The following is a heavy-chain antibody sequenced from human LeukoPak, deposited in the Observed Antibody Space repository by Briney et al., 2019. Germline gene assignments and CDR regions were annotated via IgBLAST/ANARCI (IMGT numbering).Heavy chain of an antibody. Sequence: GGSLRLSCAASGFTFSSYWMSWVRQAPGKGLEWVANIKQDGSEKYYVDSVKGRFTISRDNAKNSLYLQMNSLRAEDTAVYYCAREPFHYSSSWYPYYYYYMDVWGKGTTVTVSS. CDR3: AREPFHYSSSWYPYYYYYMDV. V-gene: IGHV3-7*01. J-gene: IGHJ6*03. CDR2: IKQDGSEK. D-gene: IGHD6-13*01. CDR1: GFTFSSYW.